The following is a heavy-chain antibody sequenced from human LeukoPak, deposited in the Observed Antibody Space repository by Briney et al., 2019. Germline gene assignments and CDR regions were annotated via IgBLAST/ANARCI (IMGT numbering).Heavy chain of an antibody. Sequence: ASVKVSCKASGYTFTSYDINWVRQATGQGLEWMGWMNPNSGNTGYAQKFQGRVTMTRNTPISTAYMELSSLRSEDTAVYYCARAYQTTLRYFDYGMDVWGQGTTVTVSS. CDR1: GYTFTSYD. V-gene: IGHV1-8*01. J-gene: IGHJ6*02. D-gene: IGHD3-9*01. CDR2: MNPNSGNT. CDR3: ARAYQTTLRYFDYGMDV.